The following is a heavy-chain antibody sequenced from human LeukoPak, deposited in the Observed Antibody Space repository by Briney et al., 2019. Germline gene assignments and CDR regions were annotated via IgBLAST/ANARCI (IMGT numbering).Heavy chain of an antibody. CDR1: GGSFSGYY. D-gene: IGHD6-13*01. Sequence: SETLSLTCAVYGGSFSGYYWSWIRQPPGKGLEWIGEINHSGSTNYNPSLKSRVTISVDTSKNQFSLKLSSVTAADTAVYYCASGQLVRGDAFDIWGQGTMVTVSS. J-gene: IGHJ3*02. V-gene: IGHV4-34*01. CDR2: INHSGST. CDR3: ASGQLVRGDAFDI.